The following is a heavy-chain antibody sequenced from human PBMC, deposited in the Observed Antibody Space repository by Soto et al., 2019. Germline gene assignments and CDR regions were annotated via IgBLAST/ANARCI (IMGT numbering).Heavy chain of an antibody. Sequence: QVQLVQSGAEVKKPGASVKVSCKASGYTFTSYGISWVRQAPGQGLEWMGWISAYNGNTNYAQKLQGRVTMTTDTSTSTAYMELSSLRSDDTAVYYCARDWCGTNGVCYEGLDYWGQGTLVTVSS. V-gene: IGHV1-18*01. J-gene: IGHJ4*02. D-gene: IGHD2-8*01. CDR2: ISAYNGNT. CDR3: ARDWCGTNGVCYEGLDY. CDR1: GYTFTSYG.